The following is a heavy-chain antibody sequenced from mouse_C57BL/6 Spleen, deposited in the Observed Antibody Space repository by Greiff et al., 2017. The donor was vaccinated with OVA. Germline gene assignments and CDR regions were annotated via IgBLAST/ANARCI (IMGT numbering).Heavy chain of an antibody. D-gene: IGHD1-1*01. CDR2: IRNKANGYTT. V-gene: IGHV7-3*01. J-gene: IGHJ3*01. CDR3: ASLDYYGSSFFAY. CDR1: GFTFTDYY. Sequence: EVMLVESGGGLVQPGGSLSLSCAASGFTFTDYYMSWVRQPPGKALEWLGFIRNKANGYTTEYSASVKGRFTISRDNSQSILYLQMNALRAEDSATYYCASLDYYGSSFFAYWGQGTLVTVSA.